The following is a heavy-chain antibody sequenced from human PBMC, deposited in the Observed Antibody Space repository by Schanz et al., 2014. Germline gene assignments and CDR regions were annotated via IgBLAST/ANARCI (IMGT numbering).Heavy chain of an antibody. CDR3: ARDFSAYVGNYFDY. V-gene: IGHV1-18*04. Sequence: QVQLVQSGAEVKKPGSSMKVSCKASGGTFSTYPINWLRQAPGQGLEWMGWISPYNGNTNYAQKLQGRVTMTADTSTSTAYMDLRSLRSDDTAVYYCARDFSAYVGNYFDYWGQGTLVTVSS. D-gene: IGHD5-12*01. CDR2: ISPYNGNT. J-gene: IGHJ4*02. CDR1: GGTFSTYP.